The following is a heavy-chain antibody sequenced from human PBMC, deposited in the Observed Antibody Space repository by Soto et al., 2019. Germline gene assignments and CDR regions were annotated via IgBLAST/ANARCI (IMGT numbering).Heavy chain of an antibody. CDR2: IIPIFGTA. V-gene: IGHV1-69*13. Sequence: ASVKVSCKASGGTFSSYAISWVRQAPGQGLEWMGGIIPIFGTANYAQKFQGRVTITADESTSTAYMELSSLRSEDTAVYYCARGSWHSIAAAGTGYFDYWGQGTLVTVSS. D-gene: IGHD6-13*01. CDR3: ARGSWHSIAAAGTGYFDY. CDR1: GGTFSSYA. J-gene: IGHJ4*02.